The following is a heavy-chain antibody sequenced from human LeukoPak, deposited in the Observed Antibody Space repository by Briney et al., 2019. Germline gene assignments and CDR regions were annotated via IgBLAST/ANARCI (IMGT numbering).Heavy chain of an antibody. CDR1: GFTLRNYW. CDR2: ISGDGSGT. J-gene: IGHJ4*02. D-gene: IGHD6-6*01. Sequence: GGSLKLPGEASGFTLRNYWMHWVRQVPGRGRVWVSRISGDGSGTNYADSVKGRFTISRDNAKNTVYLQINNLRAQDTAVYFCARYSSSSGGPSYYLDYWGQGTLVTVSS. V-gene: IGHV3-74*01. CDR3: ARYSSSSGGPSYYLDY.